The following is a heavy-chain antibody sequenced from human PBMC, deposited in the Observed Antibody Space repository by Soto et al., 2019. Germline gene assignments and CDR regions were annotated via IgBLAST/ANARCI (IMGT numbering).Heavy chain of an antibody. CDR3: ARGLVATKPHLFDY. V-gene: IGHV4-34*01. D-gene: IGHD5-12*01. CDR1: GGSFSGYY. Sequence: QVQLQQWGAGLLKPSETLSLTCAVYGGSFSGYYWSWIRQPPGKGLEWIGEINHSGSTNYNPSLKSRVTISVDTSKNQFSLKLSSVTAADTAVYYCARGLVATKPHLFDYWGQGTLVTVSS. J-gene: IGHJ4*02. CDR2: INHSGST.